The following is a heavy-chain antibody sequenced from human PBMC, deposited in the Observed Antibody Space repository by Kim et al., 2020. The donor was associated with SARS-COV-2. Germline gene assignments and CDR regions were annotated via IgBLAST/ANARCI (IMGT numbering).Heavy chain of an antibody. D-gene: IGHD2-15*01. J-gene: IGHJ4*02. Sequence: ASVKVSCKASGYTFTSYYMHWVRQAPGQGLEWMGIINPSGGSTSYAQKFQGRVTMTRDTSTITVYMELSSLRSEDTAVYYCARGGTGYCSGGSCELDYWGQGTLVTVSS. CDR3: ARGGTGYCSGGSCELDY. CDR2: INPSGGST. CDR1: GYTFTSYY. V-gene: IGHV1-46*01.